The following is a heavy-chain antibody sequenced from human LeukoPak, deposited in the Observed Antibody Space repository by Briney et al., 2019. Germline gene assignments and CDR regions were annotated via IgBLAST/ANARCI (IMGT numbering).Heavy chain of an antibody. CDR2: FNPEDVET. CDR1: GYTLTEIS. V-gene: IGHV1-24*01. Sequence: ASVKVSCKVSGYTLTEISMHWVRQAPGQGHEWMGGFNPEDVETIYARSVQGRLTVTEDTSTDTAYMELSSLRAEDTAMYYCATEIVGYGDVHYFDSWGQGTLVTVSS. CDR3: ATEIVGYGDVHYFDS. D-gene: IGHD4-17*01. J-gene: IGHJ4*02.